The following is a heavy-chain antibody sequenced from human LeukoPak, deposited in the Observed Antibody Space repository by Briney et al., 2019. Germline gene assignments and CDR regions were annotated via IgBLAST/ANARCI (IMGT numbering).Heavy chain of an antibody. D-gene: IGHD2-2*01. CDR3: ARSPVVPAATFDWFDP. CDR2: INPNSGGT. J-gene: IGHJ5*02. Sequence: ASVKVSCKASGYTFTGYYMHWVRQAPGQGLEWMGWINPNSGGTNYAQKFQGRVTMTRDTSISTAYMELSRLRSDDTAVYYCARSPVVPAATFDWFDPWGQGTLVTVSS. CDR1: GYTFTGYY. V-gene: IGHV1-2*02.